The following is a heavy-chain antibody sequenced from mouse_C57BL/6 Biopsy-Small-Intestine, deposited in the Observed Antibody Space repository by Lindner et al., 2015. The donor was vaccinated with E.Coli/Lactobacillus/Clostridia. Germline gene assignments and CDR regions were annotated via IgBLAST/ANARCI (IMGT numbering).Heavy chain of an antibody. D-gene: IGHD5-1-1*01. CDR1: GFTLTDHF. CDR3: AREKISPPAAHGYFDL. J-gene: IGHJ1*01. V-gene: IGHV1-19*01. Sequence: SVKVSCKASGFTLTDHFMHWVRQAPGQRLEWMGVINTKSGETSYGQKFRGLATMTRNTSISTAFLELSRLRSDDTAVYYCAREKISPPAAHGYFDLWGRGALVTVSS. CDR2: INTKSGET.